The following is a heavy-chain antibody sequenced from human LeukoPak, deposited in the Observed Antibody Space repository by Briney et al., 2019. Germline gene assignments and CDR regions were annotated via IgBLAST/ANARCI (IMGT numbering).Heavy chain of an antibody. CDR2: INPNSGGT. D-gene: IGHD7-27*01. CDR3: VRTPPNWGFDY. J-gene: IGHJ4*02. CDR1: GYTFTGYY. V-gene: IGHV1-2*06. Sequence: ASVKVSCTASGYTFTGYYMHWVRQAPGQGLEWMGRINPNSGGTNYAQKFQGRVTMTRDTSISTAYMELSSLRSEDTAIYYCVRTPPNWGFDYWGQGTLVTVSS.